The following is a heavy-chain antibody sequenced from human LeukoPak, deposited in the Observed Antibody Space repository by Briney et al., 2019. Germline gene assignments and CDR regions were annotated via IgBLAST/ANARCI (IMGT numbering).Heavy chain of an antibody. J-gene: IGHJ6*02. CDR3: ARRYYSMDV. V-gene: IGHV3-53*01. Sequence: GGSLRLSCAASGFTFSSNHMSWVRQAPGKGLEWVSVIYTGGTTYYADSVKGRFTIPRDNSKNTLYLQMNSLRAEDTAVYYCARRYYSMDVWGQGTTVTISS. CDR2: IYTGGTT. CDR1: GFTFSSNH.